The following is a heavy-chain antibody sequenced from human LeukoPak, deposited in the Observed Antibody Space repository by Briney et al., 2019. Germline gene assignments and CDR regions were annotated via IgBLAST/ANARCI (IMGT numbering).Heavy chain of an antibody. CDR2: INHSGST. Sequence: PSETLSLTCAVYGGSFSGYYWSWIRQPPGKGLEWIGEINHSGSTNYNPSLKSRVTISVDTSKNQFSLKLSSVTAADTAVYYCARQGPYYDFWSGPDYWGQGTLVTVSS. CDR3: ARQGPYYDFWSGPDY. V-gene: IGHV4-34*01. D-gene: IGHD3-3*01. J-gene: IGHJ4*02. CDR1: GGSFSGYY.